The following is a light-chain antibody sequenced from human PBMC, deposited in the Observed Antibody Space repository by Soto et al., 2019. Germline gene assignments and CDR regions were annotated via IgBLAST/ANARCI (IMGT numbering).Light chain of an antibody. Sequence: DIQMTQSPSTLSASVGDRVTITCRASQTIYNWLAWYQQKPGKPPKLLIYRASTLDSGVPSRFSGSGSGTEFTLTISSLQPDDFATYYCQQYNNNSRTFGQGTKVEIK. V-gene: IGKV1-5*03. J-gene: IGKJ1*01. CDR1: QTIYNW. CDR3: QQYNNNSRT. CDR2: RAS.